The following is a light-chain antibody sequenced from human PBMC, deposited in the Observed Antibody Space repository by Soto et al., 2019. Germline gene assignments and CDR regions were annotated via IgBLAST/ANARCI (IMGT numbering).Light chain of an antibody. Sequence: EIVLRQSPGTLSLSAGGKATPSCRASQSVSSSYLAWYQQKPGQAPRLLIYGTSTRATGIPDRFSGSGSGTDFTLTISRLEPEDFAVYYCQQYGSSPTFGQGTKVDIK. CDR1: QSVSSSY. CDR3: QQYGSSPT. V-gene: IGKV3-20*01. CDR2: GTS. J-gene: IGKJ1*01.